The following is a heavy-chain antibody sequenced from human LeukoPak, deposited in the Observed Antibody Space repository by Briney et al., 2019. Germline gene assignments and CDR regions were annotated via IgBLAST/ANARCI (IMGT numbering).Heavy chain of an antibody. J-gene: IGHJ4*02. Sequence: SETLSLICAVYGGSFSGYYWSWIRQPPGKGLEWIGEINHSGSTNYNPSLKSRVTISVDTSKNQFSLKLSSVTAADTAVYYCARKKATMIVVAKKDVYYFDYWGQGTLVTVSS. CDR3: ARKKATMIVVAKKDVYYFDY. CDR2: INHSGST. D-gene: IGHD3-22*01. V-gene: IGHV4-34*01. CDR1: GGSFSGYY.